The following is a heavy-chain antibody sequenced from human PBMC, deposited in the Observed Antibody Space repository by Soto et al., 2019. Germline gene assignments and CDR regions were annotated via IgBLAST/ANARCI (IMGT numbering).Heavy chain of an antibody. J-gene: IGHJ4*02. D-gene: IGHD3-22*01. CDR2: INHSGST. CDR3: ASAYYYDSSGYYSGY. CDR1: GGSFSGYY. Sequence: QVQLQQWGAGLLKPSETLSLTCAVYGGSFSGYYWSWIRQPPGKGLEWIGEINHSGSTNYNPSLKSRVTISVDTSKNQFSLKLSSVTAADTAVYYCASAYYYDSSGYYSGYWGQGTLVTVSS. V-gene: IGHV4-34*01.